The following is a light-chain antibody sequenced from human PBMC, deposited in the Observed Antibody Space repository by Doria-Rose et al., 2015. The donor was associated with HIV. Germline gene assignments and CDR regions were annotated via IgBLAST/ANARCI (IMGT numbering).Light chain of an antibody. V-gene: IGKV3-20*01. J-gene: IGKJ1*01. CDR1: QSVDSTY. Sequence: TQSPGTLSLSPGERATLSCRASQSVDSTYLAWYQQKLGQAPRLLIYGASSRATGIPDRFSGSGSGTDFTLTITSLQPDDFATYFCQHYNRPWTFGQGTKAEIK. CDR3: QHYNRPWT. CDR2: GAS.